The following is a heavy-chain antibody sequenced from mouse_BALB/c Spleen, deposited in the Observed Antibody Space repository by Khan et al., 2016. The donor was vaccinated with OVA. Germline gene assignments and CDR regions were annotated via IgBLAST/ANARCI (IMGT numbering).Heavy chain of an antibody. J-gene: IGHJ4*01. CDR2: INTYTGET. V-gene: IGHV9-3-1*01. D-gene: IGHD2-10*01. CDR1: GYTFTSFG. Sequence: QIQLVQSGPELKKPGETVKISCKASGYTFTSFGMNWLKQAPGKGLEWMGWINTYTGETTYADDFKGRFAFSLETSASTAYLQINNLKTEDTATYYGADPPYFAYTMAYWGQGTSVTVSS. CDR3: ADPPYFAYTMAY.